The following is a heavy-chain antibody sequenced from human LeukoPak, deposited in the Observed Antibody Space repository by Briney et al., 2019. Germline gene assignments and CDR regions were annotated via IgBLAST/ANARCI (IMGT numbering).Heavy chain of an antibody. CDR2: IYYSGST. J-gene: IGHJ5*02. D-gene: IGHD3-10*01. CDR1: GGSISSYY. Sequence: KPSETLSLTCTVSGGSISSYYWSWIRQPPGKGLEWIGYIYYSGSTNYNPSLKSRVTISVDTSKNQFSLKLSSVTAADTAVYYCARGVGSYYGSGSYYGLNWFDPWGQGTLVTVSS. V-gene: IGHV4-59*12. CDR3: ARGVGSYYGSGSYYGLNWFDP.